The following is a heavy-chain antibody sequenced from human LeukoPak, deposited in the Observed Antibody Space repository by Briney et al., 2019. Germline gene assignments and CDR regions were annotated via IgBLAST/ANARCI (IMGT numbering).Heavy chain of an antibody. CDR3: ARDVGGYQRGYFDY. CDR2: ISKNSDLK. V-gene: IGHV3-48*01. CDR1: GFTFSSDS. J-gene: IGHJ4*02. D-gene: IGHD3-22*01. Sequence: GGSLRLSCAASGFTFSSDSMNWVRQAPGKGLEWVSYISKNSDLKSHADSVKGRFTISRDNSKNTLYLQMNSLRAEDTAVYYCARDVGGYQRGYFDYWGQGTLVTVSS.